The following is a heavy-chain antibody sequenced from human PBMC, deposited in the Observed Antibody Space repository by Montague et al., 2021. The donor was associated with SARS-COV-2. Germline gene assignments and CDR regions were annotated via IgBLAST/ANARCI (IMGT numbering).Heavy chain of an antibody. V-gene: IGHV6-1*01. CDR2: PHHGTKKDS. CDR1: GDSVAEIRRR. Sequence: CAISGDSVAEIRRRSEEHTSELQSRSEFVCSPHHGTKKDSDYAESVKRRLVITPDTSKNQVSLQLNSVIPEDTAVYFCASSEITLTGLDAFDIWGQGTMVTVS. CDR3: ASSEITLTGLDAFDI. D-gene: IGHD3-9*01. J-gene: IGHJ3*02.